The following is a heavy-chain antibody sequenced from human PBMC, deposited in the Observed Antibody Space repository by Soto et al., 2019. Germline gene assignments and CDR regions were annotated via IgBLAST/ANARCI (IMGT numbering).Heavy chain of an antibody. Sequence: QVQLQESGPGLVKPSQTLSLTCTVSGGSISSGDYYWSWIRQPPGKGLEWIGYNYYSGSTYYNPSLKSRVTISVDTSKNQFSLKLSSVTAADTAVYYCARGYCSGGSCYYNWFDPWGQGTLVTVSS. J-gene: IGHJ5*02. D-gene: IGHD2-15*01. CDR1: GGSISSGDYY. CDR2: NYYSGST. V-gene: IGHV4-30-4*01. CDR3: ARGYCSGGSCYYNWFDP.